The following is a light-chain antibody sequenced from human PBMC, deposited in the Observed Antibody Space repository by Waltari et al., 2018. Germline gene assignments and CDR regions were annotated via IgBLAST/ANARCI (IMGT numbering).Light chain of an antibody. CDR3: AAWDDSLSGRV. V-gene: IGLV1-47*01. J-gene: IGLJ3*02. Sequence: QSVLTQPPSASGTPGQRVTISCSGSRSNVGNNYVTWYQQLPGTAPKLLIYRNNQRPSGVPDRFSGSKSGTSASLAISGLRSEDEADYYCAAWDDSLSGRVFGGGTKVTVL. CDR1: RSNVGNNY. CDR2: RNN.